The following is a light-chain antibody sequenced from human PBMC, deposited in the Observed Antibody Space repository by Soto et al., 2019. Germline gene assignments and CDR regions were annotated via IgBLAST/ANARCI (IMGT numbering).Light chain of an antibody. CDR2: GAS. V-gene: IGKV3-20*01. CDR3: QQYGSSPPVT. Sequence: DIVLTHSPGTLSLSPGERATLSCRPSQSVSSSYLAWYQQKPGQATTLLIYGASRRATGIPDRVSGSGSGTDFTLTISRLEPEDVAVYYCQQYGSSPPVTFGGGTTVDIK. CDR1: QSVSSSY. J-gene: IGKJ4*01.